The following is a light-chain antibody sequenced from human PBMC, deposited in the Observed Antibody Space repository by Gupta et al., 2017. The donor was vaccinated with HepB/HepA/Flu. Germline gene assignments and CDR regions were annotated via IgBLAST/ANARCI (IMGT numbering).Light chain of an antibody. CDR1: SSNVARNN. CDR3: AAWDTSLNVVV. J-gene: IGLJ2*01. Sequence: QSVLTQSPSVSGTPGQRVTISCSGSSSNVARNNVNWYQQVPGTAPKLLIYYNDGRPSGVPDRFSGSKSGTSASLAISGLQAEDEADYYCAAWDTSLNVVVFGGGTKLTVL. CDR2: YND. V-gene: IGLV1-44*01.